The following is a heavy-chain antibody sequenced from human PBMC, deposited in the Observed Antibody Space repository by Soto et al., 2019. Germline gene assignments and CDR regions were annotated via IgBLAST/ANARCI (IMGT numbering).Heavy chain of an antibody. Sequence: QIALKESGPTLVKPTQTLTLTCTFSGFSLSTSGVGVGWIRQTPGNALEWLALIYWDDDIRYSPSLNSRLTVTKDTSKHQVVLTMTNMDPVDTGTYYCALSRRPEGQANWFDPWGQGILITVTS. CDR1: GFSLSTSGVG. J-gene: IGHJ5*02. CDR2: IYWDDDI. V-gene: IGHV2-5*02. CDR3: ALSRRPEGQANWFDP.